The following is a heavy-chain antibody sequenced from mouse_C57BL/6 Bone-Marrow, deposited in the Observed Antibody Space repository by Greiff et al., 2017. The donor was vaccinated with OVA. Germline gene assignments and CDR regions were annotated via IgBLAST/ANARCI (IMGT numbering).Heavy chain of an antibody. D-gene: IGHD2-5*01. J-gene: IGHJ3*01. CDR3: ARRGANSNTWFAY. CDR2: IDPSDSYT. CDR1: GYTFTSYW. Sequence: QVQLKQPGAELVRPGTSVKLSCKASGYTFTSYWMHWVKQRPGQGLEWIGVIDPSDSYTNYNQKFKGKATLTVDTSSSTAYMQLSSLTSEDSAVYYCARRGANSNTWFAYWGQGTLVTVSA. V-gene: IGHV1-59*01.